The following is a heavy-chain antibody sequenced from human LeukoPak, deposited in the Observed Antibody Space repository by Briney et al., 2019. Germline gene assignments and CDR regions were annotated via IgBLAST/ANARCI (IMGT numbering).Heavy chain of an antibody. Sequence: SETLSLTCIVSGGSISGYHWGWIRQPPGKGLEWIGYISYSGITNYNPSLKSRVSMSVDTSKNQFSLRLSSVTAADTAVYFCARRDYSAILPYAFDVWGQGTLVAVSS. J-gene: IGHJ3*01. V-gene: IGHV4-59*08. CDR2: ISYSGIT. D-gene: IGHD4-11*01. CDR1: GGSISGYH. CDR3: ARRDYSAILPYAFDV.